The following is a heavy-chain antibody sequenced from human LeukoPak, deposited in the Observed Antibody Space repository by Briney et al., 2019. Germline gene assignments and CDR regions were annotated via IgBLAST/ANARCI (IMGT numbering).Heavy chain of an antibody. CDR1: GGTFNSYT. CDR2: IIPILGIA. V-gene: IGHV1-69*02. D-gene: IGHD1-26*01. J-gene: IGHJ5*02. Sequence: ASVKVSCKASGGTFNSYTITWVRQAPGQGLEWMGRIIPILGIANYAQKFQGRVTITADKSTSTAYMELSSLRSEDTAVYYCASLRGVDSGSYYGGYWFDPWGQGTLVTVSS. CDR3: ASLRGVDSGSYYGGYWFDP.